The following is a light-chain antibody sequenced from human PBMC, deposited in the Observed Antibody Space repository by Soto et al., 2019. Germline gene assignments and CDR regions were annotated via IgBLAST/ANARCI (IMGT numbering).Light chain of an antibody. CDR2: GAS. CDR1: QSVSSNS. CDR3: QQYGSSPYT. J-gene: IGKJ2*01. V-gene: IGKV3-20*01. Sequence: EIVLTQSPGTLSLSPGERATLSCRASQSVSSNSLAWYQQKPGQAPRLFIYGASNRATGIPDRFSGSGSGADFTLTISRLEPEDFAVYYCQQYGSSPYTFGQGTKLEIK.